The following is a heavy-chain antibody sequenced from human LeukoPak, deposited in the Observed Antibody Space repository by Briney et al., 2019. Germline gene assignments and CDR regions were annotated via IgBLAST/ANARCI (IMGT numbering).Heavy chain of an antibody. CDR2: ISYDGSNI. Sequence: GGSLRLSCAASGFTFSAYAMHWVRQAPGRGLEWVAVISYDGSNIYYADSVRGRFTISRDNSKSTLYLQTNSLRAEDTAIYSCARSYDSSGYYSFDYWGQGTLVTVSA. D-gene: IGHD3-22*01. CDR3: ARSYDSSGYYSFDY. V-gene: IGHV3-30-3*01. J-gene: IGHJ4*02. CDR1: GFTFSAYA.